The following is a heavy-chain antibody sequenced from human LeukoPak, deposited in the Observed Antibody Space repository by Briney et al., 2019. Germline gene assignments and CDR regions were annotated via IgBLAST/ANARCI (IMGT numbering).Heavy chain of an antibody. Sequence: ASVKVSCKASGYIFISYYIHWVRQAPGQGLEWMGVINPSDGSTNYAQKFQGRVTMTRDTSTTTVYLELSGLRSEDTAVYYCASDVAREFDYWGQGTLVTVSS. CDR1: GYIFISYY. J-gene: IGHJ4*02. CDR3: ASDVAREFDY. D-gene: IGHD5-24*01. CDR2: INPSDGST. V-gene: IGHV1-46*01.